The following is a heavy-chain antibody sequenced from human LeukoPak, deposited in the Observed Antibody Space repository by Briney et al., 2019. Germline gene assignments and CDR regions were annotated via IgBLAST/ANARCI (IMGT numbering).Heavy chain of an antibody. D-gene: IGHD6-19*01. CDR3: ARARSGYSSGWYQFTY. J-gene: IGHJ4*02. Sequence: ASVKVSCKASGYTFTSYYVHWVRQAPGQGLEWMGIINPSGGSTSYAQKFQGRVTMTRDTSTSTVYMELSSLRSEDTAVYYCARARSGYSSGWYQFTYWGQGTLVTVSS. CDR1: GYTFTSYY. V-gene: IGHV1-46*01. CDR2: INPSGGST.